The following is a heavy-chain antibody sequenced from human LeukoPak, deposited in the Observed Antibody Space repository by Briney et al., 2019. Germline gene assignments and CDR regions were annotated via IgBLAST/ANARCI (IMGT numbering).Heavy chain of an antibody. Sequence: GGSLRLSCAASGFTFSNAWMTWVRQAPGKGLEWVGRVKGKIDGETTDYAAAVKGRFAISRDDSKNTVYLQMNGLKTEDTALYYCTTDSAAYWGQGTLVTVSS. V-gene: IGHV3-15*01. CDR2: VKGKIDGETT. CDR3: TTDSAAY. CDR1: GFTFSNAW. J-gene: IGHJ4*02.